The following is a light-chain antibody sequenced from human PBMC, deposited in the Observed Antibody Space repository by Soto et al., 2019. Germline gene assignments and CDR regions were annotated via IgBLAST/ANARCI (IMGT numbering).Light chain of an antibody. CDR3: QQYGSSPRT. V-gene: IGKV3-15*01. CDR2: RAS. Sequence: IVMTQSPDILAVSQRETVTLSCRASQSLSDNLAWYQQKPGQAPRLLIFRASSRASGVPARFSGGGSGTEFTLTISTLQSEDFAVYYCQQYGSSPRTFGQGTKVDIK. J-gene: IGKJ1*01. CDR1: QSLSDN.